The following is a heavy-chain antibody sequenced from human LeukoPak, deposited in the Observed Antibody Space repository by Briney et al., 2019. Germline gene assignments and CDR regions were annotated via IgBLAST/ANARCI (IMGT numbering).Heavy chain of an antibody. CDR1: GGSIRSYF. CDR2: IYRSGST. J-gene: IGHJ3*02. V-gene: IGHV4-4*09. CDR3: ARTTIVYAFDI. D-gene: IGHD5-12*01. Sequence: PSETLSLTCTVSGGSIRSYFWSWIRQPPGRGLEWIGYIYRSGSTNYNPSLNSRVTISIDTSKNQFSLKLSSVTAADTAVYYCARTTIVYAFDIWGQGTLVTVSS.